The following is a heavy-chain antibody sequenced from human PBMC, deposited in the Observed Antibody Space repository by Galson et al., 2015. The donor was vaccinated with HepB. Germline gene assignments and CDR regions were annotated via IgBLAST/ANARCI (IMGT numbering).Heavy chain of an antibody. V-gene: IGHV6-1*01. Sequence: CAISGDSVSSNSAAWNWIRQSPSRGLEWLGRTFYRSMWKNDYAIFVSGRITINTDTSENQFSLQLNSVTPEDTAVYYCTRDLSMRFDYWGQGTMVTVSS. D-gene: IGHD2/OR15-2a*01. CDR2: TFYRSMWKN. CDR3: TRDLSMRFDY. CDR1: GDSVSSNSAA. J-gene: IGHJ4*02.